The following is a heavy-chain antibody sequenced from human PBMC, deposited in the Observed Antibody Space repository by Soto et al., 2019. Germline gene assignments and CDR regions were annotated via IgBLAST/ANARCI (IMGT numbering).Heavy chain of an antibody. CDR3: AKDMAHYDFWGNNERALDV. CDR2: LSASGLP. D-gene: IGHD3-3*01. CDR1: GFNVNSDY. J-gene: IGHJ6*02. Sequence: EVQLVESGGGLIPPGGSLRLSCSASGFNVNSDYMDWVRQAPGKGLEWVSALSASGLPFYAAPVQGRFTISRDDAKNTLYLEMNSLRVEDTAVYYCAKDMAHYDFWGNNERALDVWGQGTTVIVSS. V-gene: IGHV3-53*01.